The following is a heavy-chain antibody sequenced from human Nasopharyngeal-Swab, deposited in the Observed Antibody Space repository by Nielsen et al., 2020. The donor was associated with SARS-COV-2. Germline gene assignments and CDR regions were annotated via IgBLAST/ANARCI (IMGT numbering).Heavy chain of an antibody. CDR1: GGTFSSYA. CDR3: ARARVLLWFGEPDAFDI. CDR2: IIPIFGTA. D-gene: IGHD3-10*01. V-gene: IGHV1-69*06. J-gene: IGHJ3*02. Sequence: SVKVSCKASGGTFSSYAISWVRQAPGQGLEWMGGIIPIFGTANYAQKFQGRVTITADKSTSTAYMEPSSLRSEDTAVYYCARARVLLWFGEPDAFDIWGQGTMVTVSS.